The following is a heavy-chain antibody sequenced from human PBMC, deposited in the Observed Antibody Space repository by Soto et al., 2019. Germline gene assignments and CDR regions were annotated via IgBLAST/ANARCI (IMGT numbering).Heavy chain of an antibody. D-gene: IGHD3-3*02. Sequence: ASVKVSCKASGYTFTSYYMHWVRQAPGQGLEWMGIINPSGGSTSYAQKFQGRFTISRDNAKNSLFLQMNSLRVEDTAVYYCARSPFLECNWAQGTLVTVSS. V-gene: IGHV1-46*01. CDR2: INPSGGST. CDR3: ARSPFLECN. J-gene: IGHJ4*02. CDR1: GYTFTSYY.